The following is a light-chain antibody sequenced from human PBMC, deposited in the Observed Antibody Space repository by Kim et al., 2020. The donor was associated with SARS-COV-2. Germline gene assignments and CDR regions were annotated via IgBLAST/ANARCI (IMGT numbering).Light chain of an antibody. CDR3: QQYYSTPQA. V-gene: IGKV4-1*01. CDR2: WAS. CDR1: QSLLYNSNQKNY. Sequence: DIVMTQSPDSLAVSPGERATINCRSSQSLLYNSNQKNYLAWYQQKPGQPPKLLIYWASTRESGVPDRFSGSGSGIDFTLSISSLQAEDVAVYYCQQYYSTPQAFGGGTKVDIK. J-gene: IGKJ4*01.